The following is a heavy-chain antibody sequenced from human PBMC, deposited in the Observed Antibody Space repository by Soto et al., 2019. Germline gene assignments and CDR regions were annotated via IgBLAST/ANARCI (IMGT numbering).Heavy chain of an antibody. CDR3: ARGARSSSPSWFDP. CDR1: GGSFSGYY. CDR2: INHSGST. J-gene: IGHJ5*02. V-gene: IGHV4-34*01. D-gene: IGHD6-6*01. Sequence: PSETLSLTCAVYGGSFSGYYWSWIRQPPGKGLEWIGEINHSGSTNYNPALKSRVTISVDTSKNQFSLKLSSVTAAATAVYYCARGARSSSPSWFDPWGQGTLVTVSS.